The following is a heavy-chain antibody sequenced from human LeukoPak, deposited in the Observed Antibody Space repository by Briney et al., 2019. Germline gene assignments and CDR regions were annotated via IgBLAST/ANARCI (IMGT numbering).Heavy chain of an antibody. J-gene: IGHJ6*03. CDR1: GGTFSSYA. V-gene: IGHV1-69*05. CDR2: IIPIFGTA. Sequence: SVKVSCKASGGTFSSYAISWVRQAPGQGLEWMGGIIPIFGTANYAQKFQGRVTITTDESTSTAYMELSSLRSEDTAVYYCARASITIFWPQSKNYYYYYMDVWAKGPRSPSP. CDR3: ARASITIFWPQSKNYYYYYMDV. D-gene: IGHD3-9*01.